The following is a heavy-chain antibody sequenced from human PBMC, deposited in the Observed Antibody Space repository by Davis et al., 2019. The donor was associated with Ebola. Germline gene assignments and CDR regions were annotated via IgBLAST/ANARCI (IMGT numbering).Heavy chain of an antibody. CDR1: GGSFSGYY. CDR2: IT. D-gene: IGHD3-10*01. V-gene: IGHV4-34*01. Sequence: SETLSLTCAVYGGSFSGYYWSWIRQPPGKGLEWIGEITNYNPSLKSRVTISVDTSKNQFSLKLSSVTAADTAVYYCARGEPVYGSGNSLDYWGQGILVTVSS. J-gene: IGHJ4*02. CDR3: ARGEPVYGSGNSLDY.